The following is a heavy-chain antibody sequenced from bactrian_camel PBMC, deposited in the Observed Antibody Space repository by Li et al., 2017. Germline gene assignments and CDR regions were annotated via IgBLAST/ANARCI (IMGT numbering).Heavy chain of an antibody. V-gene: IGHV3S40*01. J-gene: IGHJ4*01. D-gene: IGHD2*01. Sequence: DVQLVESGGGLVQPGGSLRHSCAASGFTFSDTYMNWVRQAPGKGLEWVSSINRAGGNTYYRDSAKGRFTISRDNAKNTLYLQMHSLKTEDTAVYYCATIYSLGGRTDWGQGTQVTVS. CDR1: GFTFSDTY. CDR3: ATIYSLGGRTD. CDR2: INRAGGNT.